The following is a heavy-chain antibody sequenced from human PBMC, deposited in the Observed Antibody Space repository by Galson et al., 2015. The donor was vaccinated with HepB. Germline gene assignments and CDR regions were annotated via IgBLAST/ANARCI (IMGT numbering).Heavy chain of an antibody. V-gene: IGHV3-30-3*01. Sequence: SLRLSCAASGFTFDRRAMHWVRQAPGKGLDWVGVISYDGSEKYHADSVRGRFTISRDNSKNTLYLQMDSLRVEDTALYYCARAREEWMASILMGRLDFWGQGTLVSVSS. CDR1: GFTFDRRA. CDR3: ARAREEWMASILMGRLDF. J-gene: IGHJ4*02. D-gene: IGHD5-24*01. CDR2: ISYDGSEK.